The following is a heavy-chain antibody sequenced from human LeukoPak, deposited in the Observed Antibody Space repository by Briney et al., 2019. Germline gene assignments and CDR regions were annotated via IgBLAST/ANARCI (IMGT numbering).Heavy chain of an antibody. CDR3: AGERDYGDYKPLMDV. Sequence: GGSLRLSCTVSGFTFQTYSMNWVRQAPGKGLEWVSYISSSGSTMYYADSVKGRFTISRDNAKNSLYLQMNSLRAEDTAVYYCAGERDYGDYKPLMDVWGQGTTVTVSS. D-gene: IGHD4-17*01. CDR1: GFTFQTYS. CDR2: ISSSGSTM. V-gene: IGHV3-48*04. J-gene: IGHJ6*02.